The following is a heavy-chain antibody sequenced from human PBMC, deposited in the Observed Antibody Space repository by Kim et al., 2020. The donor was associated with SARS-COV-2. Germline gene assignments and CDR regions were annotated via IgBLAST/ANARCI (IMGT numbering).Heavy chain of an antibody. D-gene: IGHD3-10*01. J-gene: IGHJ6*03. CDR1: GGTFSSYA. CDR3: ARESTVDPITMVSYYYYMDV. CDR2: IIPILGIA. V-gene: IGHV1-69*04. Sequence: SVKVSCKASGGTFSSYAISWVRQAPGQGLEWMGRIIPILGIANYAQKFQGRVTITADKSTSTAYMELSSLRSEDTAVYYCARESTVDPITMVSYYYYMDVWGKGTTVTVSS.